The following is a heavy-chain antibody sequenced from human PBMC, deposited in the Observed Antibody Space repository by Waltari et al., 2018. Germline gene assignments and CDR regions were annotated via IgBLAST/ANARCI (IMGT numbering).Heavy chain of an antibody. V-gene: IGHV4-61*02. CDR1: GGSISSGSYY. CDR2: IYTSGST. Sequence: QVQLQESGPGLVKPSQTLSLTCTVSGGSISSGSYYWSWIRQPAGKGLEWIGRIYTSGSTNSNPSLKSRVTISVDTSKNQFSLKLSSVTAADTAVYYCASMGYSSSSGVDYWGQGTLVTVSS. D-gene: IGHD6-6*01. J-gene: IGHJ4*02. CDR3: ASMGYSSSSGVDY.